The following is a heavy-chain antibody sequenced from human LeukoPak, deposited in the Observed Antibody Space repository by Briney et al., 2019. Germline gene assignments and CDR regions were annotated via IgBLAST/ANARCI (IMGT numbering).Heavy chain of an antibody. D-gene: IGHD3-3*01. Sequence: PGRSLRLSCAASGFTFRSYALHWVRQAPGKGLEWVAVISDDGNNKYYADSVKGRFTISRDNSRNTLYLQMNSLRAEDTAVYYCARDGSGWSSVIYYWGQGTLVTVSS. CDR3: ARDGSGWSSVIYY. CDR1: GFTFRSYA. CDR2: ISDDGNNK. J-gene: IGHJ4*02. V-gene: IGHV3-30*04.